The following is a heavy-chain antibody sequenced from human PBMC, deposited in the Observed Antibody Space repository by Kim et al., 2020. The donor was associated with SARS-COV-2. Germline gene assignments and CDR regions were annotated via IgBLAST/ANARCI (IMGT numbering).Heavy chain of an antibody. D-gene: IGHD5-18*01. CDR3: ARDEGGYSYGYQAFDI. V-gene: IGHV3-21*01. Sequence: GGSLRLSCAASGFTFSSYSMNWVRQAPGKGLEWVSSISSSSSYIYYADSVKGRFTISRDNAKNSLYLQMNSLRAEDTAVYYCARDEGGYSYGYQAFDIWGQGTMVTVSS. CDR2: ISSSSSYI. J-gene: IGHJ3*02. CDR1: GFTFSSYS.